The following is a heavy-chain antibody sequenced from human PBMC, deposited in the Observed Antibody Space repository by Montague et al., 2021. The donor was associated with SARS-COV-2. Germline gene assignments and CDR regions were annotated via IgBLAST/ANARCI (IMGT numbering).Heavy chain of an antibody. J-gene: IGHJ6*02. V-gene: IGHV4-39*07. D-gene: IGHD3-10*01. CDR2: KYYSGST. Sequence: SETLSLTCTVSGASISSRSYYWGWIRQPPGKGLEWIEFKYYSGSTYYNPTLKSRVTISVDTSKNQFSLKLSSVTAADTAVYYCARVRYNGSGTSLGMDVWGQGTTVTVSS. CDR3: ARVRYNGSGTSLGMDV. CDR1: GASISSRSYY.